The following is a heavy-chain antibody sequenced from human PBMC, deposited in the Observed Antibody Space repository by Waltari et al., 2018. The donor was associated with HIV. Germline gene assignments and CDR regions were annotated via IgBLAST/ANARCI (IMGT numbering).Heavy chain of an antibody. Sequence: QVQLVQSGAEVKKHGASVKVSCKVSGHTLSELSMHWVRQVPGKGLEWMGNFDPEDDETIYAQKFQGRVTMTEDTSSDTAYMELSSLTSGDTAVYYCATDFSGMVRAYSYYSLDVWGQGTTVTVSS. D-gene: IGHD3-10*01. CDR1: GHTLSELS. V-gene: IGHV1-24*01. CDR2: FDPEDDET. J-gene: IGHJ6*02. CDR3: ATDFSGMVRAYSYYSLDV.